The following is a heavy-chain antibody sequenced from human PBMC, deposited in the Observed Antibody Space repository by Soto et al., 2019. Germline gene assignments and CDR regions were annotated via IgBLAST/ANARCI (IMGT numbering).Heavy chain of an antibody. D-gene: IGHD3-22*01. CDR2: IIPILGIA. V-gene: IGHV1-69*02. Sequence: SVKVSCKASGGTFSSYTISWVRQAPGQGLEWMGRIIPILGIANYAQKFQGRVTITEDTSTSTAYMELSSLRSEDTAVYYCATVITSYYYYGMDVWGQGTTVTVSS. J-gene: IGHJ6*02. CDR1: GGTFSSYT. CDR3: ATVITSYYYYGMDV.